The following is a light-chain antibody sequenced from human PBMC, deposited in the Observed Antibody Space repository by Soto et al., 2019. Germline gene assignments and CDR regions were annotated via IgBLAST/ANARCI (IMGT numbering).Light chain of an antibody. CDR2: DVS. Sequence: EIVLTQSPATLSLSPGGRATLSCRASQSVDNYLAWYQQKPGQAPRLLIYDVSNRATGIPARFSGSGSGTDFTLSISSLEPEDFAVYYCQQRSNWPRFTFGPGTKVDIK. V-gene: IGKV3-11*01. CDR3: QQRSNWPRFT. CDR1: QSVDNY. J-gene: IGKJ3*01.